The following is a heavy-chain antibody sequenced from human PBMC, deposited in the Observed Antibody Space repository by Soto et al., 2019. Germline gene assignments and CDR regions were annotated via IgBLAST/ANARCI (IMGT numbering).Heavy chain of an antibody. D-gene: IGHD3-16*01. CDR3: SHKGGGDRILDY. CDR2: IYWEDDK. J-gene: IGHJ4*02. V-gene: IGHV2-5*02. Sequence: QITLKESGPTLVKPTQTLTLTCTFSGFSLSTRGVGVGWIRQPPGKALEWLALIYWEDDKRYIPSPKSRLTIPKDSSKNEVVLTTTTMAPVDTATYYCSHKGGGDRILDYWGQGTLVTVSS. CDR1: GFSLSTRGVG.